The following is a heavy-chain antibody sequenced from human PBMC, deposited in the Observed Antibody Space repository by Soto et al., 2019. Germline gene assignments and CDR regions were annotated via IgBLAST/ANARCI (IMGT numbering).Heavy chain of an antibody. D-gene: IGHD3-22*01. Sequence: GESLKISCKGSGYSFTSYWIGWVRQMPGKGLEWMGIIYPGDSDTRYSPSFQGQVTISADKSISTAYLQWSSLKASDTAMYYCARGSYYYDSSAYYYGMGVWGQGTTVTVSS. CDR1: GYSFTSYW. V-gene: IGHV5-51*01. J-gene: IGHJ6*02. CDR3: ARGSYYYDSSAYYYGMGV. CDR2: IYPGDSDT.